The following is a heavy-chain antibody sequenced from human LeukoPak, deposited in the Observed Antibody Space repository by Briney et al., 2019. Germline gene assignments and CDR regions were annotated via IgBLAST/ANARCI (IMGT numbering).Heavy chain of an antibody. V-gene: IGHV3-72*01. CDR3: ANNGMDV. CDR1: GFTFSRFG. CDR2: TRNKANSYTT. J-gene: IGHJ6*02. Sequence: PGGSLRLSCAASGFTFSRFGMNWVRQAPGKGLEWVGRTRNKANSYTTEYAASVKGRFTISRDDSKNSLYLQMNSLKTEDTAVYYCANNGMDVWGQGTTVTVSS.